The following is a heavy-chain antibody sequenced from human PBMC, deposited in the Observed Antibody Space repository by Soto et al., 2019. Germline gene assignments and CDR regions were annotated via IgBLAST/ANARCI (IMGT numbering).Heavy chain of an antibody. CDR1: GYTFTSYG. CDR2: ISAYNGNT. CDR3: ARVLSLLWFGETSS. V-gene: IGHV1-18*01. J-gene: IGHJ5*02. Sequence: QVQLVQSGAEVKKPGASVKVSCKASGYTFTSYGISWVRQAPGQGLEWMGWISAYNGNTNYAQKLQGIVTMTTDTSTGTAYMELRSLRSHDTAVYYCARVLSLLWFGETSSWGQGTIVTVSS. D-gene: IGHD3-10*01.